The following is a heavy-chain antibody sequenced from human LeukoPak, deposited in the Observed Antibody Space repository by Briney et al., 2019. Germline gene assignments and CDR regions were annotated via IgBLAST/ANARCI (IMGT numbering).Heavy chain of an antibody. CDR2: IYYSGSS. Sequence: PSETLSLTCTVSGGSITSSSYYWGWIRQPPGKGLEWIGYIYYSGSSNYNPSLKSRVTISVDTSKNQFSLKLTSVTAADSAVYYCARLMNIAAADYWGQGTLVTVSS. V-gene: IGHV4-61*05. CDR1: GGSITSSSYY. J-gene: IGHJ4*02. CDR3: ARLMNIAAADY. D-gene: IGHD2/OR15-2a*01.